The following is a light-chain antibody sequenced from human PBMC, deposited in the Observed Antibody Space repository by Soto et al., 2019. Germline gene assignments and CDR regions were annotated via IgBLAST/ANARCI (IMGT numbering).Light chain of an antibody. CDR2: TAS. V-gene: IGKV1-5*03. CDR1: QTISSW. J-gene: IGKJ1*01. Sequence: DIQMTQSPATLSGSVGDRVTISCRASQTISSWLAWYQQKPGKAPKLLIYTASTLKSGVPSRFSGSGSGTEFTLTISSPQPDDFATYYCQHYNSYSDAFGQGTKVDIK. CDR3: QHYNSYSDA.